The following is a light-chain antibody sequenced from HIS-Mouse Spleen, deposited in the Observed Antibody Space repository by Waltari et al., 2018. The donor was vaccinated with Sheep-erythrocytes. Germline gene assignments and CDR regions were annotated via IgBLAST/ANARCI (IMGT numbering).Light chain of an antibody. CDR2: DVS. CDR1: SSDVGGYNY. J-gene: IGLJ2*01. Sequence: QSALTQPRSVSGSPGQSVTISCTGTSSDVGGYNYVSWYQQPPGKAPKLMIYDVSTRPSAVPDRCSGSKSGNTASLTISGLQAEDEADYYCCSYAGSYTLVFGGGTKLTVL. CDR3: CSYAGSYTLV. V-gene: IGLV2-11*02.